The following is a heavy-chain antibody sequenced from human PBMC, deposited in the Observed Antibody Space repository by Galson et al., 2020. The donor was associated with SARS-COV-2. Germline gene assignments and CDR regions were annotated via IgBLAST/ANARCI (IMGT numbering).Heavy chain of an antibody. CDR3: ARDCGSIAVCEYLDAFDI. J-gene: IGHJ3*02. CDR2: IIPISGTA. V-gene: IGHV1-69*13. Sequence: SVNVSRKASGGTFSSYAISWVRQAPGQGLEWMGGIIPISGTANYAQKFQGRVTITADESTSTAYMELSSLRSEDTAVYYCARDCGSIAVCEYLDAFDIWGQGTMVTVSS. CDR1: GGTFSSYA. D-gene: IGHD6-6*01.